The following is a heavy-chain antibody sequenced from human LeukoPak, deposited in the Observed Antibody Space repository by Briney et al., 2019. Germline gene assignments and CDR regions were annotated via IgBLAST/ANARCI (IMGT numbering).Heavy chain of an antibody. V-gene: IGHV4-34*01. CDR3: ARLPYSGYDFHYYYYMGV. D-gene: IGHD5-12*01. Sequence: SETLSLTCAVYGGSFSGYYWSWIRQPPGKGLEWIGEINHSGSTNYNPSLKSRVTISVDTSKNQFSLKLSSVTAADTAVYYCARLPYSGYDFHYYYYMGVWGKGTTVTVSS. J-gene: IGHJ6*03. CDR2: INHSGST. CDR1: GGSFSGYY.